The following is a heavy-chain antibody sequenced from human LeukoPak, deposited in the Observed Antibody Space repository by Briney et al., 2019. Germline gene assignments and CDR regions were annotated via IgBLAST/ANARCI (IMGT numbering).Heavy chain of an antibody. CDR3: ARDGGYSSSFRTNWFDP. J-gene: IGHJ5*02. D-gene: IGHD6-6*01. CDR2: INPSGGST. Sequence: ASVKVSCKASGYTFTGYYMHWVRQAPGQGLEWMGIINPSGGSTSYAQKFQGRVTMTRDTSTSTVYMELSSLRSEDTAVYYCARDGGYSSSFRTNWFDPWGQGTLVTVSS. V-gene: IGHV1-46*01. CDR1: GYTFTGYY.